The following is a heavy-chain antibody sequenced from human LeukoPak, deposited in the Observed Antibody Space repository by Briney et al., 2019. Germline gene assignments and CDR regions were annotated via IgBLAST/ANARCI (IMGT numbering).Heavy chain of an antibody. CDR1: GFTVSSQY. CDR3: FSLDVAS. J-gene: IGHJ4*02. D-gene: IGHD3-3*01. V-gene: IGHV3-53*01. Sequence: PGGSLRLSCAASGFTVSSQYMNWVRQAPGKGLEWVAVIYSGGFTNYADSVKGRFTISRDNSKNTLYLQMNSLRAEDTAVYYCFSLDVASWGQGTLVTVSS. CDR2: IYSGGFT.